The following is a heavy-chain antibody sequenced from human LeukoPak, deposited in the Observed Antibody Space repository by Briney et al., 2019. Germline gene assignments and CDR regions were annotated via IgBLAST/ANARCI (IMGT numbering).Heavy chain of an antibody. J-gene: IGHJ5*02. CDR1: GGSISSSCYY. V-gene: IGHV4-39*01. CDR3: ASSRKSRSRWYDGWFDP. D-gene: IGHD6-13*01. Sequence: SETLSLTCTVSGGSISSSCYYWGWIRQPPGKGLEWIGSIYYSGSTYYNPSLNSRVTICVDTSKNQFSVKLSSVTAADTALYYCASSRKSRSRWYDGWFDPWGQGTLVTVSS. CDR2: IYYSGST.